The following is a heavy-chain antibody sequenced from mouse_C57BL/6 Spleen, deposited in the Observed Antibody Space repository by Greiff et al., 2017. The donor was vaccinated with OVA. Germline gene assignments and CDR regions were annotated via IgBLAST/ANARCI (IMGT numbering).Heavy chain of an antibody. Sequence: EVKLVESGGDLVKPGGSLKLSCAASGFTFSSYGMSWVRQTPDKRLEWVATISSGGSYTYYPDSVKGRFTISRDNAKNTLYLQMSSLKSEDTSNYYCDKYYGSNYEAMDYWGQGTSVTVSS. CDR2: ISSGGSYT. J-gene: IGHJ4*01. CDR3: DKYYGSNYEAMDY. D-gene: IGHD1-1*01. CDR1: GFTFSSYG. V-gene: IGHV5-6*01.